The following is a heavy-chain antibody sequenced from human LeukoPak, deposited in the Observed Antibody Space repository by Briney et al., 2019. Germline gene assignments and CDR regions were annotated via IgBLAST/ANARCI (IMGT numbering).Heavy chain of an antibody. CDR1: GYTLTELS. CDR3: ATHHYDILTGYYRFDY. Sequence: ASVKVSCKVSGYTLTELSMHWVRQAPGKGLEWMGGFDPEDGETIYAQKFQGRVTMTEDTFTDTAYMELSSLRSEDTAVYYCATHHYDILTGYYRFDYWGQGTLVTVSS. D-gene: IGHD3-9*01. CDR2: FDPEDGET. J-gene: IGHJ4*02. V-gene: IGHV1-24*01.